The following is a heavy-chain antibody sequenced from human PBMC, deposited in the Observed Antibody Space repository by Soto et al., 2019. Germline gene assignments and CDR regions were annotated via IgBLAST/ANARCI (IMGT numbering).Heavy chain of an antibody. CDR2: MNPNSGNT. V-gene: IGHV1-8*01. D-gene: IGHD2-15*01. CDR1: GYTFTSYD. CDR3: ARAGYCSGGSCYSLRPFDP. Sequence: QVQLVQSGAEVKKPGASVKVSCKASGYTFTSYDINWVRQATGQGLEWMGWMNPNSGNTGYAQKFQGRVTMTRNTSISTAYMELSSRRSEDTAVYYCARAGYCSGGSCYSLRPFDPWGQGTLVTVSS. J-gene: IGHJ5*02.